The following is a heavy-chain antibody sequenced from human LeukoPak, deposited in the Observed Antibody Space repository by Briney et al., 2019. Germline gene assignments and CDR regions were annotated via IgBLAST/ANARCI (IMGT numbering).Heavy chain of an antibody. V-gene: IGHV1-18*01. CDR1: GYTFTSYG. D-gene: IGHD3-22*01. CDR3: ASFLYDSSGYAPAFAY. CDR2: ISAYNGNT. Sequence: ASVSVSFKASGYTFTSYGISWVRQAPGQGLELMGWISAYNGNTNYAQKLLCRVTMTTDTSTSTAYMELRSLRSDDTAVYYCASFLYDSSGYAPAFAYWGQGTLVTVSS. J-gene: IGHJ4*02.